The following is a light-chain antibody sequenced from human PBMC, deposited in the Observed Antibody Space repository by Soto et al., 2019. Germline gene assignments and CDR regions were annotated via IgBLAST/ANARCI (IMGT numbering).Light chain of an antibody. CDR1: QSVSSN. CDR2: GAS. CDR3: QQYNNWPRWT. J-gene: IGKJ1*01. V-gene: IGKV3-15*01. Sequence: EIVMTQSPATLSVSPGERATLSCRASQSVSSNLAWYQQKPGQAPRLLIYGASTRATGIPARFSGSGSGTEFTLTISSLQSEDFAVYYWQQYNNWPRWTFGRGTKVEIK.